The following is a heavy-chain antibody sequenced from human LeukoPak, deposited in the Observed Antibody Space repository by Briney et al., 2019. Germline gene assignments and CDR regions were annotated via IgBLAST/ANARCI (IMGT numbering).Heavy chain of an antibody. V-gene: IGHV1-69*01. CDR1: GGTFSSYA. CDR2: IIPIFGTA. J-gene: IGHJ6*03. CDR3: ARARYYGSGSYTFYYYYYYMDV. Sequence: RASVKVSCKASGGTFSSYAISWVRQAPGQGLEWMGGIIPIFGTANYAQKLQGRVTITADEATSTAYMELSSLRAEDTAVYYCARARYYGSGSYTFYYYYYYMDVWGKGTTVTVSS. D-gene: IGHD3-10*01.